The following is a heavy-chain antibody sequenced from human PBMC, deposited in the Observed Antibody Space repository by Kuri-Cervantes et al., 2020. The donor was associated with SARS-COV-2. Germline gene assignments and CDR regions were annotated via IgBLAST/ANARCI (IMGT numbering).Heavy chain of an antibody. CDR1: GYTLTELS. D-gene: IGHD3-3*01. CDR2: FDPEDGET. J-gene: IGHJ3*02. CDR3: ARDSLAEWLGDAFDI. V-gene: IGHV1-24*01. Sequence: GGPLRLPCKVSGYTLTELSMHWVRQAPGKGLEWIGGFDPEDGETIYAQKFQGRVTMTEDTSTDTAYMELSSLRSEDTAVYYCARDSLAEWLGDAFDIWGQGTMVTVSS.